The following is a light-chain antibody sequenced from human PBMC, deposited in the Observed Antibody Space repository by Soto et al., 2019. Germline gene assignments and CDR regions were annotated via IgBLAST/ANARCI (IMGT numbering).Light chain of an antibody. V-gene: IGLV2-14*01. CDR3: SSYTSSSTLPYV. J-gene: IGLJ1*01. Sequence: QSVLTQPASVSGSPGQSFTISCTGISSDVGGYNYVSWYQQHPGKAPQLIIYDVSNRPSGVSNRFSGSKSGNTASLTISGLQAEDEADYYCSSYTSSSTLPYVFGTGTKLTVL. CDR2: DVS. CDR1: SSDVGGYNY.